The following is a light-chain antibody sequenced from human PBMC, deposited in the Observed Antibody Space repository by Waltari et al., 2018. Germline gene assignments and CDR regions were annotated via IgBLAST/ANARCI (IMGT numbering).Light chain of an antibody. CDR1: QSIGTR. Sequence: EIVLTQSPDFQSVTPKGKVTITCRARQSIGTRLHGYQHKPGQSRKPLITYASGSVSGVPSRFIRNGSGTDFTLTNSSLEAEDAATYYCQQSRSFPTTLGGGTKVELQ. CDR2: YAS. J-gene: IGKJ4*01. CDR3: QQSRSFPTT. V-gene: IGKV6-21*01.